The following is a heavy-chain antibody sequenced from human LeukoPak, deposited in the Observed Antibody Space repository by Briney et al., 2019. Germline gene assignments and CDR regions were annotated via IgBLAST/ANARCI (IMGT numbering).Heavy chain of an antibody. D-gene: IGHD3-9*01. CDR3: ATVRPKLRYFDWPPDY. J-gene: IGHJ4*02. CDR2: FDPEDGET. V-gene: IGHV1-24*01. CDR1: GYTLTELS. Sequence: GASVKVSCKVSGYTLTELSMHWVRQAPGKGLGWMGGFDPEDGETIYAQKFQGRVTMTGDTSTDTAYMELSSLRSEDTAVYYCATVRPKLRYFDWPPDYWGQGTLVTVSS.